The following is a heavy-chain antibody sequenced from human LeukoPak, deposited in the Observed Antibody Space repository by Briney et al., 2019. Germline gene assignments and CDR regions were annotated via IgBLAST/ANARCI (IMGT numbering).Heavy chain of an antibody. CDR3: AKRDPRPFAFGI. Sequence: GGSLRLSCAASGFTFDNYAMTWVRQAPGKGLEWVSLVSGSGGTTYYADSVKGRFTISRDNSKNTLYLQMNSLRVDDTAVYFCAKRDPRPFAFGIWGQGTMVTVSS. CDR2: VSGSGGTT. V-gene: IGHV3-23*01. J-gene: IGHJ3*02. CDR1: GFTFDNYA.